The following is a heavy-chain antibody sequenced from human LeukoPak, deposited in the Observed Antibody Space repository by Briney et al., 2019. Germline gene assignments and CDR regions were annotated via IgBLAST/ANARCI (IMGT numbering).Heavy chain of an antibody. J-gene: IGHJ1*01. D-gene: IGHD4-23*01. CDR1: GFTFSSYS. CDR3: AGDHVGGRPEYFQH. CDR2: ISSSGTYI. V-gene: IGHV3-21*01. Sequence: GGSLRLSCAASGFTFSSYSMNWVRQAPGKGLEWVSSISSSGTYIYYADSVKGRFTISRDNAKNSLYLQMNSLRAEDTAVYYCAGDHVGGRPEYFQHRGQGTLVTVSS.